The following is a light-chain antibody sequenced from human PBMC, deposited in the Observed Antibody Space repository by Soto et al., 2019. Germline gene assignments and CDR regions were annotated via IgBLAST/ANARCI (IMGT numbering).Light chain of an antibody. V-gene: IGKV1-39*01. CDR1: QSIASF. CDR2: AAS. CDR3: QQTYSMPVT. J-gene: IGKJ2*01. Sequence: DVPMTQSPSSLSASVGDRVTITCRASQSIASFLNWYQQRPGTAPKLLIYAASNLESGVPSRFSGRGSATDFTLSISSLQPEDFATYFCQQTYSMPVTFGQGTKLEMK.